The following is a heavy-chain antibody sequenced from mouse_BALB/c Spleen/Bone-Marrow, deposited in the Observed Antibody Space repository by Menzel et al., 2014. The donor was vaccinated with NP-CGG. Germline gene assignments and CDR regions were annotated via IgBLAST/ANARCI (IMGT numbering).Heavy chain of an antibody. D-gene: IGHD2-1*01. V-gene: IGHV1-80*01. J-gene: IGHJ2*01. Sequence: VQLQQSGAELVGPGSSVKISCKASGHTFTNFWMNWVKQRPGQGLEWIGQIHPGDGDTNNNGKFKGKATLTTDKSSSTAYMQLSSLSSEDSAVYFCARVYYGNLDYWGQGTTLTVSS. CDR2: IHPGDGDT. CDR1: GHTFTNFW. CDR3: ARVYYGNLDY.